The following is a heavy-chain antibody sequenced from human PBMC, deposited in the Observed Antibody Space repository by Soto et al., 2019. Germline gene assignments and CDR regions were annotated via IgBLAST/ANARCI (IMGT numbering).Heavy chain of an antibody. V-gene: IGHV3-33*01. CDR1: GFTFSRYG. CDR3: ARDRLQQLGPPYAYYYMDV. Sequence: QVQLVESGGGVVQPGRSLRLSCASSGFTFSRYGMHWVRQAPGKGLEWVGVIWFDGSSQFYADSVKGRFTFPRDNYKNTLYLQLNSLRAEDTAVYYCARDRLQQLGPPYAYYYMDVWGKGTTVTVSS. J-gene: IGHJ6*03. CDR2: IWFDGSSQ. D-gene: IGHD6-13*01.